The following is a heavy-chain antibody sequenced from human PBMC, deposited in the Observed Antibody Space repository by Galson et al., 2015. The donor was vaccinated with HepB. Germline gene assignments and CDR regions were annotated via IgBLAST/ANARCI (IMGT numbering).Heavy chain of an antibody. CDR2: LNPSAGIT. CDR1: GSTFTSYG. CDR3: ARDPYYSDSSGYRLDY. D-gene: IGHD3-22*01. V-gene: IGHV1-46*03. Sequence: SVKVSCKASGSTFTSYGISWVRQAPGQGLEWMGILNPSAGITTYAQRFQGRVTMTRDTSTSTVYMELSSLRSEDAAMYYCARDPYYSDSSGYRLDYWGQGTLVTVSS. J-gene: IGHJ4*02.